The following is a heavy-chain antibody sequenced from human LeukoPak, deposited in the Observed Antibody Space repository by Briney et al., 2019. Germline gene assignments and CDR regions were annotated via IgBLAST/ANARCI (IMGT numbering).Heavy chain of an antibody. J-gene: IGHJ5*02. D-gene: IGHD3-9*01. CDR2: TYSSGST. CDR3: ARLILTGYLWFDP. V-gene: IGHV4-61*02. CDR1: GGSISSGTYY. Sequence: SQTLSLTCSVSGGSISSGTYYWSWIRQPAGKGLEWIGRTYSSGSTKYNPSLKSRVTISVDTSKNQFSLKLSSVTPADTAVYYCARLILTGYLWFDPWGQGTLVTVSS.